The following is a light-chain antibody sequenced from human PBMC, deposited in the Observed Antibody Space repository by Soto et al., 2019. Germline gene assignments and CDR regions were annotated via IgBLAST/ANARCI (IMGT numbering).Light chain of an antibody. CDR3: QQYYNTPT. CDR1: RNLLYSSNNKNY. V-gene: IGKV4-1*01. Sequence: DIVMTQSPDSLAVSLGERATINCKSSRNLLYSSNNKNYLAWYQQKPGQPPKLLIYWASTRESGVPDRFSGSGSGTDFTLTISSLQAEDVAVYFCQQYYNTPTFGQGTKVELK. CDR2: WAS. J-gene: IGKJ1*01.